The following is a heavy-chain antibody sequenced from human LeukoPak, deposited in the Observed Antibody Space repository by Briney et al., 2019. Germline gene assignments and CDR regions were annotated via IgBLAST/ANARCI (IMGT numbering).Heavy chain of an antibody. CDR1: GGSITNYY. CDR2: IYTGGTT. J-gene: IGHJ3*01. D-gene: IGHD2-15*01. CDR3: ARGICSGGTCYSPGAFDF. Sequence: SETLSLTCTVSGGSITNYYWSWIRQPAGKGLEWIGRIYTGGTTNYNPSLKSRVTMSVDTSKNQFSLNQTSVTAADTAVYYCARGICSGGTCYSPGAFDFWGQGTMVTVSS. V-gene: IGHV4-4*07.